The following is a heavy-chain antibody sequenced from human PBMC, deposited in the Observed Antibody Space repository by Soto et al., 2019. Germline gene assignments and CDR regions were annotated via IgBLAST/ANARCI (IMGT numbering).Heavy chain of an antibody. J-gene: IGHJ5*02. CDR3: ARARLQNWFDP. D-gene: IGHD4-4*01. CDR2: IYYSGST. Sequence: SETLSLTCTFSGGSISSGDYYWSWIRQPPGKGLEWIGYIYYSGSTYYNPSLKSRVTISVDTSKNQFSLKLSSVTAADTAVYYCARARLQNWFDPWGQGTLVTAPQ. V-gene: IGHV4-30-4*01. CDR1: GGSISSGDYY.